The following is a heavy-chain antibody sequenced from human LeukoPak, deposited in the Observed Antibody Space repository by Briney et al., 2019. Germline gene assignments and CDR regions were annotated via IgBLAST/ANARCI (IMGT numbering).Heavy chain of an antibody. CDR1: GFTSSSYA. J-gene: IGHJ3*01. CDR2: ICYSGGIT. CDR3: AKDDGGSPPNAFDV. V-gene: IGHV3-23*01. D-gene: IGHD3-10*01. Sequence: GGSLRLSCAASGFTSSSYAMSWVRQAPGKGLEWVSTICYSGGITYYADSVKGRFAISRDTSKDTLYLQMNGLRGEDTAVYYCAKDDGGSPPNAFDVWGQGTLVTVSS.